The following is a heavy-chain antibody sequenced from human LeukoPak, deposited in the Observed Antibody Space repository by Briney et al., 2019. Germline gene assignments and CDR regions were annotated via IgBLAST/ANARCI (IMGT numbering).Heavy chain of an antibody. J-gene: IGHJ4*02. Sequence: PGESLRLSCAASGFTFSTNALTWVRQAPGQGLEWVSAIGSAGVTFYADSVKGRSTISRDNSKNTLYLQMNSLRAEDTALYYCAKHLSGSKCFDYWGQGTLVTVSS. CDR3: AKHLSGSKCFDY. CDR2: IGSAGVT. D-gene: IGHD3-10*01. CDR1: GFTFSTNA. V-gene: IGHV3-23*01.